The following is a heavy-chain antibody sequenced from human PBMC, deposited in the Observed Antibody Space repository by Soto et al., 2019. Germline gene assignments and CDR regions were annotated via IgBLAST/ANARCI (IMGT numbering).Heavy chain of an antibody. V-gene: IGHV4-30-4*01. Sequence: SETLSLTCTVSGGSISSGDYYWSWVRQPPGKGLEWIGYIYYSGSTYYNPSLKSRVTISVDTSKNQFSLKLSSVTAADTAVYYCARAYVVPAAKTNWFDPWGQGTLVTVSS. CDR1: GGSISSGDYY. D-gene: IGHD2-2*01. J-gene: IGHJ5*02. CDR2: IYYSGST. CDR3: ARAYVVPAAKTNWFDP.